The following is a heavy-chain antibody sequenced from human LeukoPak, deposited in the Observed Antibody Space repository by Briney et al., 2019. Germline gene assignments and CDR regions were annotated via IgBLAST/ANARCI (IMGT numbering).Heavy chain of an antibody. J-gene: IGHJ4*02. CDR1: GFTFSTYA. D-gene: IGHD2-21*01. V-gene: IGHV3-30*04. CDR2: VSYDGSTK. CDR3: AKEPVTSCRGAYCYPFDY. Sequence: GGSLRLSCAASGFTFSTYAMHWVRQAPGKGLEWVAVVSYDGSTKYYADSVTGRFTISRDNSKNTLYLQMNSLGAEDAAVYYCAKEPVTSCRGAYCYPFDYWGQGTLVTVSS.